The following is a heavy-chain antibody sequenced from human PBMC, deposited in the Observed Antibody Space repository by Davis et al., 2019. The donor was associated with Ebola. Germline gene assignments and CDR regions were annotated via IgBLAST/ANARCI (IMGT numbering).Heavy chain of an antibody. V-gene: IGHV5-51*01. Sequence: GESLKISCKGSGYSFTTYWIGWVRQMPGKGLEWMGIIYPDVSDARYSPSFQGQVTISADKSISTAYLQWSSLKASDTAMYYCVRQSGHSYGPIHYYYAMDVWGQGTTVTVSS. CDR3: VRQSGHSYGPIHYYYAMDV. J-gene: IGHJ6*02. CDR2: IYPDVSDA. CDR1: GYSFTTYW. D-gene: IGHD5-18*01.